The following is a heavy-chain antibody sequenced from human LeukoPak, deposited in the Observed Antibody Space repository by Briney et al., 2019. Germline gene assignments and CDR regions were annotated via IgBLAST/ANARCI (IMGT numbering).Heavy chain of an antibody. CDR2: IYYSGST. CDR1: GGSISSGDYY. D-gene: IGHD3-3*01. CDR3: AGVPVLQWLLGSYWYLDL. Sequence: SQTLSLTCTVSGGSISSGDYYWSWIRQPPGKDLEWIGYIYYSGSTYYNPSLKSRVTISVDTSKNQFSLKLSSVTAADTAVYYCAGVPVLQWLLGSYWYLDLWGRGTLVTASS. J-gene: IGHJ2*01. V-gene: IGHV4-30-4*08.